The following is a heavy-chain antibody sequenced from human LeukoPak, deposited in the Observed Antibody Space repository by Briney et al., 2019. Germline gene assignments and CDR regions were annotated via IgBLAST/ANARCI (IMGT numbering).Heavy chain of an antibody. J-gene: IGHJ4*02. CDR3: AKSGLNRFDY. CDR2: ISGSGSNT. D-gene: IGHD2-15*01. V-gene: IGHV3-23*01. CDR1: GVTFRNYA. Sequence: GGSLRLSCAVSGVTFRNYAFSWVRQAPGKGLEWVSIISGSGSNTHYADSVKGRFTISRDNSKNTLYLEMNSLRAEDTAVYYCAKSGLNRFDYWGQGTLVTVSS.